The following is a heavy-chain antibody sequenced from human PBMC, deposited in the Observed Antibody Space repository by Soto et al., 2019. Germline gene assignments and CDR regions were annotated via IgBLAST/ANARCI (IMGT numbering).Heavy chain of an antibody. Sequence: QITLKESGPTLVKPTQTLTLTCTFSGFSLSTSGVGVGWIRQPPGKALEWLALIYWDDDKRYSPSLNNRLTITKATSKNQVVLTMTNVDPMDTATYYCARGARYCSRTNCPTCFDSWGQGTLVTVSS. CDR3: ARGARYCSRTNCPTCFDS. V-gene: IGHV2-5*02. J-gene: IGHJ5*01. D-gene: IGHD2-2*01. CDR2: IYWDDDK. CDR1: GFSLSTSGVG.